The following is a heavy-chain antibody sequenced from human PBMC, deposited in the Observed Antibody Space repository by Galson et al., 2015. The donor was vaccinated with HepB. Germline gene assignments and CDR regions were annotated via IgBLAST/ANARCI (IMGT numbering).Heavy chain of an antibody. Sequence: SLRLSCAVSGFKFSSFWLHWVRQAPGKGLMWVSRINSDGSTTNYADAVKGRFTVSRDTAKNTLYLQMHSLTVEDTAVYYCSRERAYCGDECYYFMDYWGQGTLVTVSS. J-gene: IGHJ4*02. D-gene: IGHD2-21*01. V-gene: IGHV3-74*01. CDR3: SRERAYCGDECYYFMDY. CDR1: GFKFSSFW. CDR2: INSDGSTT.